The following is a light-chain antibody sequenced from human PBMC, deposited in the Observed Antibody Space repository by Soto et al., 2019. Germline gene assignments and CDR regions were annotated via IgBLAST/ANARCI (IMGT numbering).Light chain of an antibody. Sequence: EIVLTQSPGTLSLSPGERATLSCRASELIRRNYLGWYQQKVGQAPRLLIYPASRRAAGIPDRFSGSGSGTDCTLIISRLEPEEFEVYYCHQYETTPPTFGHGTKVDIK. CDR3: HQYETTPPT. J-gene: IGKJ3*01. CDR1: ELIRRNY. V-gene: IGKV3-20*01. CDR2: PAS.